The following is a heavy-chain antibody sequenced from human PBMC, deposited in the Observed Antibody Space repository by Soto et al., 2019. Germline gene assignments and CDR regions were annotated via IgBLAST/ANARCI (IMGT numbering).Heavy chain of an antibody. J-gene: IGHJ3*02. Sequence: GESLKISCKGSGYSFTSYWIGWVRQMPGKGLEWMGIIYPGDSDTRYSPSFQGQVTISAGKSISTAYLQWSSLKASDTAMYYCARSVEALITPIDVLRFLEWLPHAFDIWGQGTMVTVSS. CDR3: ARSVEALITPIDVLRFLEWLPHAFDI. CDR1: GYSFTSYW. D-gene: IGHD3-3*01. V-gene: IGHV5-51*01. CDR2: IYPGDSDT.